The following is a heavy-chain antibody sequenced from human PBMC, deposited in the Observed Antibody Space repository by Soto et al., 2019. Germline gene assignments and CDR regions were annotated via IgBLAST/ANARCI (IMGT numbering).Heavy chain of an antibody. CDR1: GYTFTSYD. Sequence: ASVKPSCKASGYTFTSYDINCVRQATKQGLEWMGWMNPNSGNTGYAQKFQGRVTMTRNTSISTAYMELSSLRSEDTAVYYCARGINYYDSGDDAFDIWGQGTMVTVSS. V-gene: IGHV1-8*01. D-gene: IGHD3-10*01. J-gene: IGHJ3*02. CDR3: ARGINYYDSGDDAFDI. CDR2: MNPNSGNT.